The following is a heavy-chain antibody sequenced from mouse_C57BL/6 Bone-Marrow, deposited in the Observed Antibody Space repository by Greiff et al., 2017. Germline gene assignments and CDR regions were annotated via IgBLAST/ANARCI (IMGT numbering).Heavy chain of an antibody. J-gene: IGHJ4*01. V-gene: IGHV7-3*01. CDR2: IRNKANGYTT. CDR1: GFTFTDYY. CDR3: ARFYYYGSSYYAMDY. D-gene: IGHD1-1*01. Sequence: VHLVESGGGLVQPGGSLSLSCAASGFTFTDYYMSWVRQPPGKALEWLGFIRNKANGYTTEYSASVKGRFTISRDNSQSILYLQMNALRAEDSATYYCARFYYYGSSYYAMDYWGQGTSVTVSS.